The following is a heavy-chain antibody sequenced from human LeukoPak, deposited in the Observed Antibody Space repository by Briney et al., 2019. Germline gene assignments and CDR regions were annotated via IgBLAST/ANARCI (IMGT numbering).Heavy chain of an antibody. V-gene: IGHV3-23*01. CDR1: GFPFSTYA. CDR2: ISGSGGDT. CDR3: AKGGVYGDYYFDY. Sequence: GGSLRLSCAASGFPFSTYAMSWVRQAPGKGLEWVSVISGSGGDTYYADSVKGRFTISGDNSKNTVYLQMNSLRAEDTALYYCAKGGVYGDYYFDYWGQGTLVTISS. D-gene: IGHD4-17*01. J-gene: IGHJ4*02.